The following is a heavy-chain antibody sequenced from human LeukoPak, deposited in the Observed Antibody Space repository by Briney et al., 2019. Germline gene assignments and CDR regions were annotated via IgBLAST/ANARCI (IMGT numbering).Heavy chain of an antibody. D-gene: IGHD6-13*01. V-gene: IGHV4-4*07. Sequence: SETLSLTCTVSGASITSFYWSWIRQPAGKGLEWIGRINLSGSTNYNPSLKSRVTMSVDTSKNQFSLKLSSVTAADTAVYFYARLKYSSSWYWFDPWGQGTLVTVSS. CDR1: GASITSFY. J-gene: IGHJ5*02. CDR2: INLSGST. CDR3: ARLKYSSSWYWFDP.